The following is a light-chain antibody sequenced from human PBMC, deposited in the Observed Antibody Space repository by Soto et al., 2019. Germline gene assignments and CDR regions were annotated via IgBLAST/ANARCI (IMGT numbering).Light chain of an antibody. Sequence: QSALTQPASVSGSPGQSITISCTGTSSDVGAYNYVSWYQQYPGKAPKLMIYDVTNRPSGVSDRFSGSKSGNTASLTISGLQAEDEADYYCTSFTSTTSTTPYVFGTGTKVTVL. CDR2: DVT. J-gene: IGLJ1*01. CDR1: SSDVGAYNY. CDR3: TSFTSTTSTTPYV. V-gene: IGLV2-14*01.